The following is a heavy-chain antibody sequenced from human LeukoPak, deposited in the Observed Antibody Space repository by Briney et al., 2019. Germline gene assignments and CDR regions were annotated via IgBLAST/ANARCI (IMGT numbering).Heavy chain of an antibody. D-gene: IGHD3-10*01. Sequence: GASVKVSCKASGYTFTSYGISWVRQAPGQGLEGMGWISAYNGNTNYAQKLQGRVTMTTDTSTSTAYMELRSLRSDDTAVYYCARVSYYYGSGSYYSRRPFDYWGQGTLVTVSS. CDR2: ISAYNGNT. J-gene: IGHJ4*02. CDR3: ARVSYYYGSGSYYSRRPFDY. CDR1: GYTFTSYG. V-gene: IGHV1-18*01.